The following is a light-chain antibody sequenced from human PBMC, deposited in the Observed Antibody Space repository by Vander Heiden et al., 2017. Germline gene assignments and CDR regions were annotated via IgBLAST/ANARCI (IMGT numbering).Light chain of an antibody. CDR1: KLGDKY. Sequence: SYQLPPPPSVSVSPGQTASITCSGDKLGDKYACWYQQKPGQSPVLVIYQDSKRPSGIPERFSGSNSGNTATLTISGTQARDEADYYWQAWDSSTVVFGGGTKLTVL. CDR3: QAWDSSTVV. V-gene: IGLV3-1*01. J-gene: IGLJ2*01. CDR2: QDS.